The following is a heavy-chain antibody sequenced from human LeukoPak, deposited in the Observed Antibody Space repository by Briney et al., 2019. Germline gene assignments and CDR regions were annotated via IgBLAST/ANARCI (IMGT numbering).Heavy chain of an antibody. V-gene: IGHV4-34*01. Sequence: PSETLSLTCADYGGSFSGYYWSWIRQPPGKGLEWIGEINHSGSTNYNPSLKSRVAISLATSKNRFSLKLSSVTAADTAVYYCAGDHTSRWLPHGVDVWGQGTTVTVSS. D-gene: IGHD5-24*01. CDR2: INHSGST. CDR1: GGSFSGYY. J-gene: IGHJ6*02. CDR3: AGDHTSRWLPHGVDV.